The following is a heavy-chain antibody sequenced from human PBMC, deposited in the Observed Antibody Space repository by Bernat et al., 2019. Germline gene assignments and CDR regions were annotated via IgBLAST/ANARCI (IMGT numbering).Heavy chain of an antibody. CDR3: ATQRIAAAQTLANYYFDY. D-gene: IGHD6-13*01. V-gene: IGHV1-2*04. J-gene: IGHJ4*02. CDR2: INPNSGGT. CDR1: GYTFTDYY. Sequence: QVQLVQSGAEVKKPGASVKVSCKASGYTFTDYYMHWVRQAPGQGLEWMGWINPNSGGTNYAQNFQGWVTMTRDTSISTAYMELSRLRSDDTAVYYCATQRIAAAQTLANYYFDYWGQGTLVTVSS.